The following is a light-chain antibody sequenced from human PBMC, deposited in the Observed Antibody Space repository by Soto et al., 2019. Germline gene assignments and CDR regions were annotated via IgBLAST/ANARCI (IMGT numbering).Light chain of an antibody. V-gene: IGKV3-15*01. CDR3: QQYNNWPPIT. CDR1: QSVSIN. Sequence: EVVLTQSAGTLSLSTGERATLSCRASQSVSINLAWYQQKPGQAPRLLFYGASTRATGIPARFSGSGSGTEFTLTISSLQSEDFAVYYCQQYNNWPPITFGQGTRLEI. J-gene: IGKJ5*01. CDR2: GAS.